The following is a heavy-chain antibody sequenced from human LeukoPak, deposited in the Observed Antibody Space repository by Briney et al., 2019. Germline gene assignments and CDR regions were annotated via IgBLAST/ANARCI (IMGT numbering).Heavy chain of an antibody. CDR1: GFTFSNYA. V-gene: IGHV3-23*01. Sequence: PGGSLRLSCAASGFTFSNYAMNWVRQAPGKGLEWVSAISGSGGSTNYADSVKGRFTISRDNSKNTLYLQMNSLRVEDTAVYYCAKDRGYSYGYANWFDPWGQGTLATVSS. CDR3: AKDRGYSYGYANWFDP. J-gene: IGHJ5*02. D-gene: IGHD5-18*01. CDR2: ISGSGGST.